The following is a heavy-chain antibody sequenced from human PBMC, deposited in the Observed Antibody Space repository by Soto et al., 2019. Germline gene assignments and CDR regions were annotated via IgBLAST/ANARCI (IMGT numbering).Heavy chain of an antibody. D-gene: IGHD2-15*01. V-gene: IGHV3-7*01. Sequence: GGSLRLSCAASGFTFSTYWMSWVRQAPGKGLEWVATIRQDGSEKHYVDTAKGRFTISRDNAENSLYLQMNSLRAEDTAVYYCARGCGSSSCPYYLDVWGKGTTVTVSS. CDR3: ARGCGSSSCPYYLDV. J-gene: IGHJ6*03. CDR1: GFTFSTYW. CDR2: IRQDGSEK.